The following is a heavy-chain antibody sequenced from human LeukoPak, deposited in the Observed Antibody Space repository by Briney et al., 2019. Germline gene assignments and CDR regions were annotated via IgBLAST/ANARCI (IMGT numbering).Heavy chain of an antibody. CDR1: GFTFDDYA. V-gene: IGHV3-9*01. Sequence: GGSLRLSCAASGFTFDDYAMHWVRHAPGKGLEWVSGISWNSGSIGHADSVKGRFTISRDNAKNSLYLQMNSLRAEDTALYYCAKGRSNTYYDFWSGYYGWFDPWGQGTLVTVSS. J-gene: IGHJ5*02. D-gene: IGHD3-3*01. CDR3: AKGRSNTYYDFWSGYYGWFDP. CDR2: ISWNSGSI.